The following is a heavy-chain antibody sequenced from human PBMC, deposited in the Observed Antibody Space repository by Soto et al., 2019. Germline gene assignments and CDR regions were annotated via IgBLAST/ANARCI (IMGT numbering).Heavy chain of an antibody. CDR2: INAGNGNT. Sequence: ASVKVSCKASGYTFTSYAMNWVRQAPGQRLEWMGWINAGNGNTKYSQKFQGRVTITRDTSASTAYMELSSLRSEDTAVYYCASGAVAGPRQSKAIDYWGQGTLVTVSS. CDR1: GYTFTSYA. J-gene: IGHJ4*02. CDR3: ASGAVAGPRQSKAIDY. D-gene: IGHD6-19*01. V-gene: IGHV1-3*01.